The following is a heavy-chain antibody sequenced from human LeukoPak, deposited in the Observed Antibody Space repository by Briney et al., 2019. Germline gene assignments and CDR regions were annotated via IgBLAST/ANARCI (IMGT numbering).Heavy chain of an antibody. Sequence: ASETLSLTCTVSGGSISSSSYYWGWIRQPPGKGLEWIGTIYYSGSTYYNPSLKSRVTISVDMSKNQFSLKLSSVTAADTAVYYCARQFGHGDWSPFDYWGQGTLVTVSS. J-gene: IGHJ4*02. D-gene: IGHD4-17*01. CDR3: ARQFGHGDWSPFDY. CDR1: GGSISSSSYY. V-gene: IGHV4-39*01. CDR2: IYYSGST.